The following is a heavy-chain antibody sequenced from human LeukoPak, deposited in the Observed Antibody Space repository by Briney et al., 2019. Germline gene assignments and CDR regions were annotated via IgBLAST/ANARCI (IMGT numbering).Heavy chain of an antibody. CDR3: ARDRGRQLWPTYYFDY. CDR1: GFTFSSYA. V-gene: IGHV3-30*04. J-gene: IGHJ4*02. CDR2: ISYDGSNK. D-gene: IGHD5-18*01. Sequence: PGRSLRLSCAASGFTFSSYAMHWVRQAPGKGLEWVAVISYDGSNKYYADSAKGRFTISRDNSKNTLYLQMNSLRAEDTAVYYCARDRGRQLWPTYYFDYWGQGTLVTVSS.